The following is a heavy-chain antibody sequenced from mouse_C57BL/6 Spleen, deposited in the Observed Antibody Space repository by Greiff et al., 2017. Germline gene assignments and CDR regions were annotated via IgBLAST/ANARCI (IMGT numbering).Heavy chain of an antibody. CDR3: ARDGTTVGNYLDY. V-gene: IGHV1-19*01. CDR2: INPYNGGT. CDR1: GYTFTDYY. J-gene: IGHJ2*01. Sequence: VQLQQSGPVLVKPGASVKMSCKASGYTFTDYYMNWVKQSHGKSLEWIGVINPYNGGTSYNQKFKGKATLTVDKSSSTAYMELNSLTSEDSAVYCCARDGTTVGNYLDYWGQGTTLTVSS. D-gene: IGHD1-1*01.